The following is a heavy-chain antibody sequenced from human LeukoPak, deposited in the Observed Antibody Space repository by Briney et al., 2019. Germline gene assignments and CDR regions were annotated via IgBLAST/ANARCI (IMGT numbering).Heavy chain of an antibody. V-gene: IGHV5-51*01. CDR1: GYTISNYW. CDR2: INPADSDT. J-gene: IGHJ3*02. Sequence: GESLKISCQAYGYTISNYWIGWVRQMPGKGLEWVGIINPADSDTRYSPSFAGHVTMSVDKAIRTASLQWSSLRASDTARYYCARRIIVTTTSTDDFNMWGQGTMVTVSS. CDR3: ARRIIVTTTSTDDFNM. D-gene: IGHD2-21*01.